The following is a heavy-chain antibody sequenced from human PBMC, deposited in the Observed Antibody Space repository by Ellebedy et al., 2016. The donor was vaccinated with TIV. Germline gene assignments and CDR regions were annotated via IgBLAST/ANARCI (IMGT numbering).Heavy chain of an antibody. CDR1: GFTFSSYW. CDR2: IKADGSEK. CDR3: ARDMRWTYDVVVGLYKSNAFDI. Sequence: GESLKISCAASGFTFSSYWMSWVRPAPGKGLEWVANIKADGSEKYYVDSVKGRFTISRDNAKNSLYLHMNSLRAEDTAVYYCARDMRWTYDVVVGLYKSNAFDIWGQGTTVTVSS. D-gene: IGHD2-15*01. J-gene: IGHJ3*02. V-gene: IGHV3-7*01.